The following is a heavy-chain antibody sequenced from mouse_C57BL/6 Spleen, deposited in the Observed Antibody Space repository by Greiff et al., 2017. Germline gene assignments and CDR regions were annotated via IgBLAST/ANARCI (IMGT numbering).Heavy chain of an antibody. D-gene: IGHD1-1*01. CDR3: ARSDYYGSSQAPWFAY. V-gene: IGHV1-55*01. CDR2: IYPGSGST. Sequence: QVQLQQSGAELVKPGASVKMSCKASGYTFTSYWITWVKQRPGQGLEWIGDIYPGSGSTNYNEKFKSKATLTVDTSSSTAYMQLSSLTSEDSAVYYCARSDYYGSSQAPWFAYWGQGTLVTVSA. J-gene: IGHJ3*01. CDR1: GYTFTSYW.